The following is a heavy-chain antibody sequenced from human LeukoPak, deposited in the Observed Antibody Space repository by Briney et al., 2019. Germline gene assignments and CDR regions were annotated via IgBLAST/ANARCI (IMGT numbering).Heavy chain of an antibody. CDR1: GFTFSSYW. Sequence: GGSLRLSCAASGFTFSSYWMTWVRQAPGKGLEWVANIKQDGSVKNYVDSVKGRFTISRDNAKNSLYLQMNSLRPEDTAVYYCAKGGKYDILTGYRRSRLLGDFWGQGTLVTVSS. D-gene: IGHD3-9*01. CDR2: IKQDGSVK. CDR3: AKGGKYDILTGYRRSRLLGDF. V-gene: IGHV3-7*01. J-gene: IGHJ4*02.